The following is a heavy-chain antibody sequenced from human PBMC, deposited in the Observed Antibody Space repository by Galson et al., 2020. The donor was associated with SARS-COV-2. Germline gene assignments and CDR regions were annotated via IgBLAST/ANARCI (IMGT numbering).Heavy chain of an antibody. CDR3: ARVGGYCDAGNCYRYYFDY. CDR1: GYAFTAYY. D-gene: IGHD2-15*01. V-gene: IGHV1-2*02. Sequence: SVTVSCQASGYAFTAYYLHLVRQAPGQGLEWMGWINPNSGGTNFAQKFQGSVTINRDTSISTTYMELRRLTYDDTAVYYCARVGGYCDAGNCYRYYFDYWGQGSLVPVSS. CDR2: INPNSGGT. J-gene: IGHJ4*02.